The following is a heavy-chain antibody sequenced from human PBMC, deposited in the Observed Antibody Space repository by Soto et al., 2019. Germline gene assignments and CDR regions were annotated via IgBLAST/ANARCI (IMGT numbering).Heavy chain of an antibody. CDR1: GFTFSYHY. V-gene: IGHV3-72*01. Sequence: GGSLILSCAASGFTFSYHYMEWVRQAPGKGLEWVGRIRNKANSYSTEYAASVKGRFTISRDDSMNSLYLQMNSLKTEDTAVFYCARYSGSYSRGLDYWGQGTPVTVSS. CDR2: IRNKANSYST. J-gene: IGHJ4*02. CDR3: ARYSGSYSRGLDY. D-gene: IGHD1-26*01.